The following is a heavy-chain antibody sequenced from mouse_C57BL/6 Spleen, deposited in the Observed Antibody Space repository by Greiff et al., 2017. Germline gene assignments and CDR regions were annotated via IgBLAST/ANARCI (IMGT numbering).Heavy chain of an antibody. V-gene: IGHV1-22*01. J-gene: IGHJ1*03. CDR1: GYTFTDYN. CDR3: AKGGWLQSGYWYFDV. D-gene: IGHD2-3*01. Sequence: EVQLQQSGPELVKPGASVKMSCKASGYTFTDYNMHWVKQSHGKSLEWIGYINPNNGGTSYNQKFKGKATLTVNTSSSTAYMELRSLTSEDSAVYYCAKGGWLQSGYWYFDVWGTGTTVTVSS. CDR2: INPNNGGT.